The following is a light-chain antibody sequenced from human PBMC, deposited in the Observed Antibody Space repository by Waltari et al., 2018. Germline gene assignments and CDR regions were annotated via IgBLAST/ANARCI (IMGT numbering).Light chain of an antibody. CDR1: SLRTYY. CDR3: NSRDSSGNHVL. CDR2: GKN. Sequence: SSELTQDPAVSVALGQTVRITCQGDSLRTYYASWYQQKPRQAPILVIYGKNNRPSGIPHRFSGSNSGNTATLTISGAQAEDEADYYCNSRDSSGNHVLFGGGTKLTVL. J-gene: IGLJ2*01. V-gene: IGLV3-19*01.